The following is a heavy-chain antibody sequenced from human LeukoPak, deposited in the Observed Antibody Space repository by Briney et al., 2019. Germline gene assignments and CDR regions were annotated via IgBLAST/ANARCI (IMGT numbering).Heavy chain of an antibody. V-gene: IGHV3-33*06. CDR3: AKDRGAMVVTLFDY. D-gene: IGHD4-23*01. Sequence: GGSLRLSCAASGFTFSSYGMHWVRQAPGKGLEWVAVIWYDGSNKYYADSVKGRFTISRDNSKNTLYMQMNSLRAEDTAVYYCAKDRGAMVVTLFDYWGQGTLVTVSS. CDR1: GFTFSSYG. CDR2: IWYDGSNK. J-gene: IGHJ4*02.